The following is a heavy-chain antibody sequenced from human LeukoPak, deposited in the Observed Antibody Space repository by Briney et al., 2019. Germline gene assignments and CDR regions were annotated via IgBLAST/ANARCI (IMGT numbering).Heavy chain of an antibody. J-gene: IGHJ4*02. D-gene: IGHD4-17*01. CDR3: ARDSDYGEAYYFDY. V-gene: IGHV4-4*07. Sequence: SETLSLTCTVSGGSISSYYWSWIRQPAGKGLEWTGRIYTSGSTNYNPSLKSRVTMSVDTSKNQFSLKLSSVTAADTAVYYCARDSDYGEAYYFDYWGQGTLVTVSS. CDR2: IYTSGST. CDR1: GGSISSYY.